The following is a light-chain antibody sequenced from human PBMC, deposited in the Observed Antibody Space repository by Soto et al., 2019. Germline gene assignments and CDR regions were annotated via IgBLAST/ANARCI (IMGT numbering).Light chain of an antibody. J-gene: IGLJ1*01. CDR2: DVN. CDR3: ASYTSTYTLV. V-gene: IGLV2-14*01. Sequence: QSALTQPASVSGSPGQSITISCTGTIDDVGAYNYVSWYQQCPGSAPQLLIYDVNNRPSGASNRFSGSKSGHTAYLTISGLQSDDEANYHCASYTSTYTLVFGTGTTLTVL. CDR1: IDDVGAYNY.